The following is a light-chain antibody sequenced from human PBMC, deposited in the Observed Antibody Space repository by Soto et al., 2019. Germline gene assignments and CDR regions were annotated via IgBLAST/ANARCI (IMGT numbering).Light chain of an antibody. Sequence: EIVMTQSPATLSVSPGEGATLSCKASQSVSSKLAWYQQKPGQAPRVLIYGAFTRATGIPARFSGSGSGTEFTLTISSLQSEDFAVYYCLQYNDWPFTFGHGNKLEIK. CDR1: QSVSSK. CDR2: GAF. V-gene: IGKV3-15*01. J-gene: IGKJ2*01. CDR3: LQYNDWPFT.